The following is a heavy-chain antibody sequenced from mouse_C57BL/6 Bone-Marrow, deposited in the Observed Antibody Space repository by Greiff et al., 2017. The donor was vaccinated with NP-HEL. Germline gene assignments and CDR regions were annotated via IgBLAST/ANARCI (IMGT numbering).Heavy chain of an antibody. D-gene: IGHD2-5*01. CDR2: FHPYNDDP. CDR3: ARLSNFDYAMNY. Sequence: QVQLQQSGAELVKPGASVKMSCKASGYTFTTYPIEWMKQSHGKCLEWIGNFHPYNDDPKYNAKFKGKATLTVETSSSTAYLDLIRLTSDGSAVYYGARLSNFDYAMNYWGQGTSVTVSS. V-gene: IGHV1-47*01. CDR1: GYTFTTYP. J-gene: IGHJ4*01.